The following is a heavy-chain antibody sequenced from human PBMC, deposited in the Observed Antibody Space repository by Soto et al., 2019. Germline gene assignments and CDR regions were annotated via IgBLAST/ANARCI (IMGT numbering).Heavy chain of an antibody. Sequence: GGSLRLSCAASGFTFSSYAMSWVRQAPGKGLEWVSAISGSGGSTYYADSVKGRFTISRDNSKNTLYLQMNSLRAEDTAVYYCAKRPPAIVVVPAANLDVWGRGTTVTVSS. J-gene: IGHJ6*02. V-gene: IGHV3-23*01. D-gene: IGHD2-2*01. CDR3: AKRPPAIVVVPAANLDV. CDR2: ISGSGGST. CDR1: GFTFSSYA.